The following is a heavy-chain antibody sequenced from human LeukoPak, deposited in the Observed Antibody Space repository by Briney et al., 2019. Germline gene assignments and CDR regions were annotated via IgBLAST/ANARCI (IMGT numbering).Heavy chain of an antibody. V-gene: IGHV3-7*01. D-gene: IGHD3-9*01. CDR2: IKKDGSEI. J-gene: IGHJ4*02. CDR1: GFTFSNFW. CDR3: ARDMFDWLFEDLEIGVSFDY. Sequence: GGSLRLSCEGSGFTFSNFWMSWVRQAPGKGLEWVANIKKDGSEIYYVDSVKGRFTISRDNAKKSLYPQMNSLRAEDTAVYYCARDMFDWLFEDLEIGVSFDYWGQGTLVTVSS.